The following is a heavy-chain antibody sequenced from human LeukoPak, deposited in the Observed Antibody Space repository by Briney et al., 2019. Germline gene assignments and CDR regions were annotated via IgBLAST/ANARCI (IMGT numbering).Heavy chain of an antibody. CDR2: ISHSGST. J-gene: IGHJ3*02. D-gene: IGHD3-10*01. Sequence: SETLSLTCAVYGGSFSDYYWSWIRQPPGKGLEWIGEISHSGSTNYNPSLKSRVTISVDTSKNHFSLKLRSVTAADTAVYYCARRVRGVNDAFDIWGQGTVVTVSS. CDR1: GGSFSDYY. V-gene: IGHV4-34*01. CDR3: ARRVRGVNDAFDI.